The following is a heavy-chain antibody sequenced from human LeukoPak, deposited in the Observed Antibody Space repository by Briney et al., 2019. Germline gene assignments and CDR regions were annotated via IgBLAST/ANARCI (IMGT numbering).Heavy chain of an antibody. V-gene: IGHV1-69*13. J-gene: IGHJ4*02. CDR3: ARGKAAGYCSSTSCYSPYDY. D-gene: IGHD2-2*01. CDR2: IIPIFGTA. CDR1: GYTFTSYG. Sequence: SVKVSCKASGYTFTSYGITWVRQAPGQGPEWMGGIIPIFGTANYAQKFQGRVTITADESTSTAYMELSSLRSEDTAVYYCARGKAAGYCSSTSCYSPYDYWGQGTLVTVSS.